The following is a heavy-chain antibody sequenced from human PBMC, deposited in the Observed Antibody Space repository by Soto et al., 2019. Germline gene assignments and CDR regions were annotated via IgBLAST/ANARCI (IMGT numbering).Heavy chain of an antibody. Sequence: QVQLVQSGAEVKKTGASVEVSCKASGYTFISYGISWVRQAPGQGLEWMGWISAYNGKTNYAKKFQGRVTMTTDTATSTAYEELRSLRSEETAVYDCARAGFSTSWLGILATGVDGVDSDYWGQGTLITVSS. D-gene: IGHD6-13*01. J-gene: IGHJ4*02. CDR2: ISAYNGKT. V-gene: IGHV1-18*01. CDR1: GYTFISYG. CDR3: ARAGFSTSWLGILATGVDGVDSDY.